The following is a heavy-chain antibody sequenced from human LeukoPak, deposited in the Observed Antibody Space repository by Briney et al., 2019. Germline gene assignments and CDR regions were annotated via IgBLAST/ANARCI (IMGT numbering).Heavy chain of an antibody. CDR2: ISGDGGNT. D-gene: IGHD3-16*01. CDR3: AKDELRYFDY. Sequence: GGSLRLSCAASGFTFSSYWMHWVRQAPGKGLVWVSAISGDGGNTYYADSVKGRFTMSRDNSKNTLYLQMNSLRAEDAAIYYCAKDELRYFDYWGQGTLVAVSS. V-gene: IGHV3-23*01. J-gene: IGHJ4*02. CDR1: GFTFSSYW.